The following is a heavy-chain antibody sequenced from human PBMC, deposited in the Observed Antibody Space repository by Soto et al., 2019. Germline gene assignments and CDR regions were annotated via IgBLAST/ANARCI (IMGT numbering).Heavy chain of an antibody. CDR1: GGSIRSDS. CDR3: ATLNWNNYFDS. J-gene: IGHJ4*02. CDR2: IYYSGGT. D-gene: IGHD1-1*01. Sequence: PSETLSLTCTVSGGSIRSDSWSWIRQPPGKGLEWVGYIYYSGGTSYNPSLKSRVTISVDTSKNQFSLKLSSVTTADTAMYYCATLNWNNYFDSWGQGTLATVS. V-gene: IGHV4-59*01.